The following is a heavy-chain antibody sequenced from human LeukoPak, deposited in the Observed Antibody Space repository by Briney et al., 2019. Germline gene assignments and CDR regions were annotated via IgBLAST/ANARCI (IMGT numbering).Heavy chain of an antibody. D-gene: IGHD6-19*01. CDR1: GFTFSSYG. Sequence: HPGRSLRLSCAASGFTFSSYGMHWVRQAPGKGLEWVAVIWYDGSNKYYADSVKGRFTISRDNSKNTLYLQMNSLRAEDTAVYYCARDLGPAPGISVGGSGFGYWGQGTLVTVSS. CDR2: IWYDGSNK. J-gene: IGHJ4*02. CDR3: ARDLGPAPGISVGGSGFGY. V-gene: IGHV3-33*01.